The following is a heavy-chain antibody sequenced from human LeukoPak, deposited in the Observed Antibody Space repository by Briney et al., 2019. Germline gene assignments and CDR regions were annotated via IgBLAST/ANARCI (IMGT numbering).Heavy chain of an antibody. V-gene: IGHV4-30-4*01. CDR1: GGSISSGDYY. CDR3: ADRIAATGTRYFQH. Sequence: PSQTLSLTCTVSGGSISSGDYYWSWIRQPPGKGLEWIGYIYYSGSTYYNPSLKSRVTISVDTSKNQFSLKLSSVTAADTAVYYCADRIAATGTRYFQHWGQGTLVTVSS. J-gene: IGHJ1*01. CDR2: IYYSGST. D-gene: IGHD6-13*01.